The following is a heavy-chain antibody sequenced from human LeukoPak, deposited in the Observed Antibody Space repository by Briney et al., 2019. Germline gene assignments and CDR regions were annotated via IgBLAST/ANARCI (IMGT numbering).Heavy chain of an antibody. V-gene: IGHV3-21*01. Sequence: GGSLRLSCTASGFTFSTYTMNWVRQAPGKGLECVSSISSDSTYKYYADSVKGRFAISRDNARSSLYLQMNSLRAEDTAVYYCTTDANPPTVTPTYYYYGMDVWGQGTTVTVSS. CDR2: ISSDSTYK. D-gene: IGHD4-11*01. CDR1: GFTFSTYT. CDR3: TTDANPPTVTPTYYYYGMDV. J-gene: IGHJ6*02.